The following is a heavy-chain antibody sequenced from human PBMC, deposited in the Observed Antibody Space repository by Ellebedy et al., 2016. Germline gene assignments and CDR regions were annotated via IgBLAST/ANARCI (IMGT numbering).Heavy chain of an antibody. J-gene: IGHJ2*01. Sequence: SETLSLXCTVSGGSVRSSSYYWDWIRQPPGKGLEWIGSMYYRGSTNYNPSLKSRVTIFVDTSKNQFSLKLTSVTAADTAVYYCASRPNWYFDLWGRGTLVTVSS. CDR1: GGSVRSSSYY. CDR2: MYYRGST. CDR3: ASRPNWYFDL. V-gene: IGHV4-39*01.